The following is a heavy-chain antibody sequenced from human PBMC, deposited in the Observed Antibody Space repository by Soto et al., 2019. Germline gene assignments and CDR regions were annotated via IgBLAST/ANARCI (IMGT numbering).Heavy chain of an antibody. V-gene: IGHV4-38-2*02. Sequence: SETLSLTCDVSGYSISSGYYWGLIRQPPGEGLEWIGSIHHSGKTYYNPSLKSQVSISLDTSKNRFSLRLTSVTAADTAVYYCARDQTGAYYYYGMDVWGLGTTVNVSS. CDR3: ARDQTGAYYYYGMDV. CDR1: GYSISSGYY. J-gene: IGHJ6*01. D-gene: IGHD3-10*01. CDR2: IHHSGKT.